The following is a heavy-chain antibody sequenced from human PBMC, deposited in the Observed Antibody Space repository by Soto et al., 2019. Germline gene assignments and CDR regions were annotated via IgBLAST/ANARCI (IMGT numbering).Heavy chain of an antibody. V-gene: IGHV1-18*01. D-gene: IGHD3-16*01. CDR2: ISAYNGNT. CDR1: GYTFTSYG. J-gene: IGHJ3*02. CDR3: ARVVGNMTTFGGVKSFDI. Sequence: QGQLVQSGAEVKKPGASVKVSCKASGYTFTSYGISWVRQAPGQGLEWMGWISAYNGNTNYAQKLQGRVTMTTDTSTSTAYMELRSLRSDDTAVYYCARVVGNMTTFGGVKSFDIWGQGTMVTVSS.